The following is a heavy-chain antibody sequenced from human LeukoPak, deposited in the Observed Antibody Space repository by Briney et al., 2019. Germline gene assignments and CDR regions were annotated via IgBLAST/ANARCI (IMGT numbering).Heavy chain of an antibody. V-gene: IGHV1-2*02. Sequence: ASVKVSCKASGYTFTSYGISWVRQAPGQGLEWMGWINPNSGGTNYAQKFQGRVTMTRDTSISTAYMELSRLRSDDTAVYYCARVSYSGSYYVDYWGQGTLVTVSS. D-gene: IGHD1-26*01. CDR3: ARVSYSGSYYVDY. J-gene: IGHJ4*02. CDR1: GYTFTSYG. CDR2: INPNSGGT.